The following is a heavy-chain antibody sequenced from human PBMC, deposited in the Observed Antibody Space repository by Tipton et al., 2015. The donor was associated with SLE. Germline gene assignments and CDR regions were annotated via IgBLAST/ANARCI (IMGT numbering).Heavy chain of an antibody. CDR2: IIPILGIA. J-gene: IGHJ4*02. CDR1: GGTFSSYT. CDR3: ARDVVGATFDY. Sequence: QLVQSGPEVKKPGSSVKVSCKASGGTFSSYTISWVRQAPGQGLEWMGRIIPILGIANYAQKFQGRVTITADESTSTAYMELSSLRSEDTAVYYCARDVVGATFDYWGQGTLVTVSS. D-gene: IGHD1-26*01. V-gene: IGHV1-69*09.